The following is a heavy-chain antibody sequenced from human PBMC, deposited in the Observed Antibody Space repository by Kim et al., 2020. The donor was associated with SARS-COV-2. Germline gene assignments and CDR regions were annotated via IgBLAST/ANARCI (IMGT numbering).Heavy chain of an antibody. CDR3: ARHPTADYGDYRVVDY. V-gene: IGHV4-39*01. D-gene: IGHD4-17*01. J-gene: IGHJ4*02. Sequence: SLQSRVTISVDTSKNQFSLKLSSVTAADTAVYYCARHPTADYGDYRVVDYWGQGTLVTVSS.